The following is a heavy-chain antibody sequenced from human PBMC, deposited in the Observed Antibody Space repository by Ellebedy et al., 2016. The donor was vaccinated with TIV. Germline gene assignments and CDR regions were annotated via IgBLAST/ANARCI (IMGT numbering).Heavy chain of an antibody. J-gene: IGHJ6*02. CDR1: GYTFTSYY. D-gene: IGHD5-12*01. CDR2: INPSGGST. V-gene: IGHV1-46*01. CDR3: ARVSFGLRFGPLSSYYYGMDV. Sequence: ASVKVSCXASGYTFTSYYMHWVRQAPGQGLEWMGIINPSGGSTSYAQKFQGRVTMTRDTSTSTVYMELSSLRSEDTAVYYCARVSFGLRFGPLSSYYYGMDVWGQGTTVTVSS.